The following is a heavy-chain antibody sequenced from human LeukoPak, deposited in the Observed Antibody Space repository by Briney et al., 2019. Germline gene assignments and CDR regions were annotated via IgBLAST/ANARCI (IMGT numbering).Heavy chain of an antibody. V-gene: IGHV3-48*01. CDR3: AKGSGYSYGYEGFYFDY. D-gene: IGHD5-18*01. CDR2: ISSSSSTI. Sequence: GGSLRLSCAASGFTFSSYSMNWVRQAPGKGLEWVSYISSSSSTIYYADSVKGRFTISRDNSKNTLYLQMNSLRAEDTAVYYCAKGSGYSYGYEGFYFDYWGQGTLVTVPS. CDR1: GFTFSSYS. J-gene: IGHJ4*02.